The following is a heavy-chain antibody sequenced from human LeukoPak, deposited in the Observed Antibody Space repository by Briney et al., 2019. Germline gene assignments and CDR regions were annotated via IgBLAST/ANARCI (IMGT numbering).Heavy chain of an antibody. CDR2: ISGSGGST. J-gene: IGHJ4*02. Sequence: SGGSLRLSCAASGFTFSSYAMSWVRQAPGKGLEWVSAISGSGGSTYYADSVKGRFTISRDNSKNTLYLQMNSLRAEDTAVYYCAKALSPDFWSGYFDYWGQGTLVTVSS. CDR1: GFTFSSYA. D-gene: IGHD3-3*01. CDR3: AKALSPDFWSGYFDY. V-gene: IGHV3-23*01.